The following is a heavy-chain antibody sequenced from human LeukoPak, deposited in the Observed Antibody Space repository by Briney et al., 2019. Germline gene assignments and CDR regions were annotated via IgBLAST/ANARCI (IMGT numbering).Heavy chain of an antibody. CDR1: GFTFNDHN. D-gene: IGHD5-18*01. J-gene: IGHJ5*02. Sequence: PGGSLRLSCAASGFTFNDHNMDWVRQAPGKGLEWVGRIRNKAYSYTTEYAASVKGRFTISRDDSKNSLYLQMNSLKTEDTAVYYCARVGSEYSYVTLDPWGQGTLVTVSS. CDR2: IRNKAYSYTT. CDR3: ARVGSEYSYVTLDP. V-gene: IGHV3-72*01.